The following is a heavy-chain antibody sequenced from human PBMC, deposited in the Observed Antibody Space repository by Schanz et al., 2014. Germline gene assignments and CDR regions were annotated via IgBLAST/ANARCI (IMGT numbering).Heavy chain of an antibody. Sequence: EVQLVQSGGGLVQPGGSLRLSCAASGFSVGNKYMNWVRQAPGKGLEWVSVIGVDGTTTYYADSVTGRFTISRDNAKNTLYLQMNTLRAEDTAVYYCARKMKLGVYGGKGHDSLDIWGQGTMVTVSS. D-gene: IGHD4-17*01. J-gene: IGHJ3*02. CDR2: IGVDGTTT. V-gene: IGHV3-66*01. CDR3: ARKMKLGVYGGKGHDSLDI. CDR1: GFSVGNKY.